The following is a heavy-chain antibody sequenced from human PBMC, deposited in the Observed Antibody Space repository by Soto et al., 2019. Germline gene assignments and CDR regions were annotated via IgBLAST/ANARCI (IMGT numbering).Heavy chain of an antibody. Sequence: ASVKVSCKASGYTFTSYDINWVLQATGQGLEWMGWMNPNSGNTGYAQKFQGRVTMTRNTSISTAYMELSSLRSEDTAVYYCARGVTWYYGMDVWGQGTTVTVSS. J-gene: IGHJ6*02. D-gene: IGHD4-4*01. V-gene: IGHV1-8*01. CDR3: ARGVTWYYGMDV. CDR1: GYTFTSYD. CDR2: MNPNSGNT.